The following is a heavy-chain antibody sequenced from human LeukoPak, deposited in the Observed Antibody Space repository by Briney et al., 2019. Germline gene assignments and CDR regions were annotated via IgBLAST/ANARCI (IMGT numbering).Heavy chain of an antibody. Sequence: GGSLRLSCAASGFTFSGSSMNWVRQAPGKGLEWVSFISTSSSYIYYGDSVKGRFTISRGNAKNSLYLQMNSLRAEDTAVYYCARQQWLDGAYYFDHWGQGTLVTVSS. CDR1: GFTFSGSS. V-gene: IGHV3-21*01. CDR3: ARQQWLDGAYYFDH. CDR2: ISTSSSYI. J-gene: IGHJ4*02. D-gene: IGHD6-19*01.